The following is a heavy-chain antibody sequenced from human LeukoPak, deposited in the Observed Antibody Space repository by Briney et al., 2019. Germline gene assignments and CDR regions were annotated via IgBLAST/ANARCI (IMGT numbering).Heavy chain of an antibody. Sequence: PGGSLRLSCAASGFTFSDYYMSWIRRAPGKGLEWVSYISSSNSYTNYADSVRGRFTISRDNAKNSLYLQMNSLRAEDTAVYYCARVGYSSAWEADYWGQGTLVTVSS. J-gene: IGHJ4*02. V-gene: IGHV3-11*06. CDR3: ARVGYSSAWEADY. CDR1: GFTFSDYY. CDR2: ISSSNSYT. D-gene: IGHD6-19*01.